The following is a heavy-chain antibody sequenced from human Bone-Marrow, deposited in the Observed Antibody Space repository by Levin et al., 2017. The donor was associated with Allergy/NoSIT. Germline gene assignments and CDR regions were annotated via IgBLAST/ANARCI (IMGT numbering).Heavy chain of an antibody. CDR3: ARVQIMITFGGVIGPLDY. Sequence: PSETLSLTCAVYGGSFSGYYWSWIRQPPGKGLEWIGEINHSGSTNYNPSLKSRVTISVDTSKNQFSLKLSSVTAADTAVYYCARVQIMITFGGVIGPLDYWGQGTLVTVSS. CDR1: GGSFSGYY. J-gene: IGHJ4*02. V-gene: IGHV4-34*01. D-gene: IGHD3-16*02. CDR2: INHSGST.